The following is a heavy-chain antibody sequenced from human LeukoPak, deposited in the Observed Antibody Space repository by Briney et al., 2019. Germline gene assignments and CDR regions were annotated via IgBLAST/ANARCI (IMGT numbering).Heavy chain of an antibody. V-gene: IGHV3-66*04. J-gene: IGHJ4*02. CDR3: ARRMVRGMGLDY. D-gene: IGHD3-10*01. Sequence: GGSLRLSCAASGFTVSSNYMSWVRQAPGKGLEWVSVIYSGGSTYYADSVKGRFTISRDNSKNTLYLQMNSLRAEDTAVYYCARRMVRGMGLDYWGQGTLVTVSS. CDR1: GFTVSSNY. CDR2: IYSGGST.